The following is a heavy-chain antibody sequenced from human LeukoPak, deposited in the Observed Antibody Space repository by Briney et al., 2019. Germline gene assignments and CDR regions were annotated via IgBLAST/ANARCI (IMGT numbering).Heavy chain of an antibody. D-gene: IGHD6-6*01. CDR2: INPSGGST. CDR1: GYTFTSYY. Sequence: GASVKVSCKASGYTFTSYYMHWVRQAPGQGLERMGIINPSGGSTSYAQKFQGRVTMTRDMSTSTVYMELSSLRSEDTAVYYCARGDIEYSSSFAYYYYMDVWGKGTTVTVSS. V-gene: IGHV1-46*01. J-gene: IGHJ6*03. CDR3: ARGDIEYSSSFAYYYYMDV.